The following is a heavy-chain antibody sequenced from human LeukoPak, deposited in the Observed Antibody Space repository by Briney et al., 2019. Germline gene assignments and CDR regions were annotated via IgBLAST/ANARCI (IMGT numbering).Heavy chain of an antibody. D-gene: IGHD2-2*03. CDR2: INPNSGAT. CDR3: ARDGYCRGSSCPFQH. V-gene: IGHV1-2*02. J-gene: IGHJ1*01. Sequence: ASVKVSCKASGYTFIDYYMFWVRQGPGQGLAWMGWINPNSGATGHAQKFQGRVTMTRDTSISTSYMEVTGLRSDDTAVYFCARDGYCRGSSCPFQHWGQGTMVTVSS. CDR1: GYTFIDYY.